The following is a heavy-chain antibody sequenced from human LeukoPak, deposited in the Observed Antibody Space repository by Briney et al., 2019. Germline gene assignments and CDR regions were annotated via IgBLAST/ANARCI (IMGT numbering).Heavy chain of an antibody. CDR2: IYYSGST. V-gene: IGHV4-59*01. CDR3: ATYSSGWYPYYFDY. D-gene: IGHD6-19*01. CDR1: GGSIRSYY. Sequence: SETLSLTCTVSGGSIRSYYWSWIRQPPGKGLEWIAYIYYSGSTNYNPSLKSRVTISVDTSKNQFSLKLSSVTAADTAVYYCATYSSGWYPYYFDYWGQGTLVTVSS. J-gene: IGHJ4*02.